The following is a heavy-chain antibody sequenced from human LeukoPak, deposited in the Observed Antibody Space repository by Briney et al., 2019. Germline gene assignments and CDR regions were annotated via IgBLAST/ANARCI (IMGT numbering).Heavy chain of an antibody. Sequence: PGGSLRLSCAASGFTVSSNYMSWVRQAPGKGLEWVSVIYSGGSTYYADSVKGRFTISRDNSKNTLYLQMNSLRAEDTAVYYCARDYYDSSGYYYVYWGQGTLVTVSS. V-gene: IGHV3-66*01. D-gene: IGHD3-22*01. CDR1: GFTVSSNY. CDR3: ARDYYDSSGYYYVY. CDR2: IYSGGST. J-gene: IGHJ4*02.